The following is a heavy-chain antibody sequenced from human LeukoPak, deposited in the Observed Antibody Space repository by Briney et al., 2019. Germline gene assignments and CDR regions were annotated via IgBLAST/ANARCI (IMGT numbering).Heavy chain of an antibody. CDR2: ISGSSYYI. CDR3: ARATEYSSSSDY. CDR1: GFTFSTYW. D-gene: IGHD6-6*01. V-gene: IGHV3-21*01. J-gene: IGHJ4*02. Sequence: GGSLRLSCAASGFTFSTYWMHWVRQAPGKGLEWVSSISGSSYYIYYADSVRGRFTISRDNAKNSACLQMNSLRAEDTAVYYCARATEYSSSSDYWGQGTLVTVSS.